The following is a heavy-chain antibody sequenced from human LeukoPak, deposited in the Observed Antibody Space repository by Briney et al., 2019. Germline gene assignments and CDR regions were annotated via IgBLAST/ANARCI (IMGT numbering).Heavy chain of an antibody. CDR2: IYPGDSDT. D-gene: IGHD2-2*01. J-gene: IGHJ4*02. CDR3: ARPSYCSSTSCPFDY. Sequence: GESLKISCKGSGYSFTSYWIGWVRQMPGKGLEWMGIIYPGDSDTRYSPSFQGQATTSADKSISTAYLQWSSLKASDTAMYYCARPSYCSSTSCPFDYWGQGTLVTVSS. CDR1: GYSFTSYW. V-gene: IGHV5-51*01.